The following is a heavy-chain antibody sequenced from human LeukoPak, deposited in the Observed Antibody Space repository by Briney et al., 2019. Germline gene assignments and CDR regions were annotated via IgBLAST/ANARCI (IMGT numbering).Heavy chain of an antibody. CDR3: ARATHAYSGYNH. D-gene: IGHD5-12*01. V-gene: IGHV3-66*01. CDR1: GFTFTNYG. CDR2: IYDGGHT. J-gene: IGHJ4*02. Sequence: GGSLRLSCAASGFTFTNYGMHWVRQAPGTGLQWVSVIYDGGHTYYADSVKGRFTISRDNSENRLYLQMNSLRVEDSAIYYCARATHAYSGYNHWGQGTLVTVSS.